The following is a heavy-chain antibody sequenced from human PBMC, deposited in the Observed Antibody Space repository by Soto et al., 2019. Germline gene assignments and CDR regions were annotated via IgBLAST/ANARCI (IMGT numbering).Heavy chain of an antibody. D-gene: IGHD6-19*01. CDR2: ISAYNGNT. CDR3: ARGNPSSGWYYFDY. Sequence: ASVKVSCKASGYTFTSYGISWVRQAPGQGLEWMGWISAYNGNTNYAQKLQGRFTMTTDTSTSTAYMELRSLRSDDTAVYYCARGNPSSGWYYFDYWGQGTLVTVSS. J-gene: IGHJ4*02. CDR1: GYTFTSYG. V-gene: IGHV1-18*01.